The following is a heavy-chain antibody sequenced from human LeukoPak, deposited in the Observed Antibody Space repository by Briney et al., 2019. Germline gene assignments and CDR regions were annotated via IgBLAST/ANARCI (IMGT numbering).Heavy chain of an antibody. V-gene: IGHV3-15*01. J-gene: IGHJ4*02. D-gene: IGHD6-13*01. CDR2: IKSKTDGGTT. CDR1: GFTFSNAW. Sequence: PGGSLRLSCAASGFTFSNAWMSRVRQAPGKGLEWVGRIKSKTDGGTTDYAAPVKGRFTISRDDSKNTLYLQMNSLKTEDTAVYYCTTYSSSWPKYYFDYWGQGTLVTVSS. CDR3: TTYSSSWPKYYFDY.